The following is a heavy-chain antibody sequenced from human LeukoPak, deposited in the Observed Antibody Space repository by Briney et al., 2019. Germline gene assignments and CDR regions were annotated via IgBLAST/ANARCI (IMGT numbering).Heavy chain of an antibody. CDR2: ISSSGSYI. CDR3: ARDYPYSYYMNV. D-gene: IGHD4-11*01. J-gene: IGHJ6*03. CDR1: GFTFSRYS. Sequence: PGGSLRLSCVVSGFTFSRYSMNWVRQAPGKGLEWVSSISSSGSYIYYADSVKGRFTVSRDNAKNSLYLQMNSLRAEDTAVYYCARDYPYSYYMNVWGNGTTVTVSS. V-gene: IGHV3-21*01.